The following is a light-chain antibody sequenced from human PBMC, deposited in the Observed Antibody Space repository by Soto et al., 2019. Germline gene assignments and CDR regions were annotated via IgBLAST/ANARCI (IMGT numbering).Light chain of an antibody. CDR1: QSITGW. V-gene: IGKV1-5*03. CDR3: QQYHPYSPWT. CDR2: KAS. J-gene: IGKJ1*01. Sequence: DIQMTQSPSTLSASVGDRVTITCRASQSITGWLAWFQQKPGKAPKLLISKASSLESGVPSRFSGSGSGTEFTLTISSLQPDDFATYYCQQYHPYSPWTFGQGTKVEIK.